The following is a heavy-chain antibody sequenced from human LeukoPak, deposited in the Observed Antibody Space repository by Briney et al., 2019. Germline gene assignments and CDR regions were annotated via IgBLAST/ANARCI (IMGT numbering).Heavy chain of an antibody. J-gene: IGHJ6*02. Sequence: GGSLRLSCSASGFTFSSYSMHWVRQAPGKGLEYVSAISSNGGSTYHADSVKGRFTISRDNSKNTLYLQMSSLRTEDTAVYYCVKDMGRNFCFYYGMDVWGQGTTVTVSS. CDR3: VKDMGRNFCFYYGMDV. V-gene: IGHV3-64D*09. CDR1: GFTFSSYS. D-gene: IGHD3-10*01. CDR2: ISSNGGST.